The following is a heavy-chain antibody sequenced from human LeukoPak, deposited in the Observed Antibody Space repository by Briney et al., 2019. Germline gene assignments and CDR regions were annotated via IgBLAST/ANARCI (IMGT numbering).Heavy chain of an antibody. V-gene: IGHV5-51*01. D-gene: IGHD3-10*01. J-gene: IGHJ4*02. Sequence: GESLKISCKGSGNSFTSYWIGWVRQMPGKGLEWMGIIYPGDSDTRYSPSFQGQVTISADKSISTAYLQWSSLKASDTAMYYCAREIWFGELHGGYYFDYWGQGTLVTVSS. CDR3: AREIWFGELHGGYYFDY. CDR1: GNSFTSYW. CDR2: IYPGDSDT.